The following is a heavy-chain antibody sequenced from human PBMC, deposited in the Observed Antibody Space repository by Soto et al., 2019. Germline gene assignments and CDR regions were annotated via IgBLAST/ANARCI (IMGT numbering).Heavy chain of an antibody. CDR1: GYTFTSYG. V-gene: IGHV1-18*04. J-gene: IGHJ4*02. Sequence: ASVKVSCKAFGYTFTSYGIAWVRQAPGQGLEWMGWISTYSDSTNYAQTLQGRVTMTTDTSTTTASMELRSLTPDDTAVYYCVRGYSGSYNFDYWGQGTLVTSPQ. CDR2: ISTYSDST. D-gene: IGHD1-26*01. CDR3: VRGYSGSYNFDY.